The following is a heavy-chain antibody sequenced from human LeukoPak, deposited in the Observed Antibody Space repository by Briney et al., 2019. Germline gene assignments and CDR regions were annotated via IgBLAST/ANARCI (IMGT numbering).Heavy chain of an antibody. CDR3: ARDQYTYGYYY. Sequence: ASVKVSCKASGYTFTSYFIHWVRQAPGQGLEWMGIINPSGGSTSYAQKFQGRVTMTWDTSTSTVYMELSSLRSEDTAVYYCARDQYTYGYYYWGQGTLVTVSS. V-gene: IGHV1-46*01. CDR2: INPSGGST. D-gene: IGHD5-18*01. CDR1: GYTFTSYF. J-gene: IGHJ4*02.